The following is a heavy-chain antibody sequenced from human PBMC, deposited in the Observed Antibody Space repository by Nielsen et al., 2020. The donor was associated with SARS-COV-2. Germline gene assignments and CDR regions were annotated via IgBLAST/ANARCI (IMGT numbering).Heavy chain of an antibody. J-gene: IGHJ4*02. CDR3: ARDYYDSSGYYTITGVDYFDY. D-gene: IGHD3-22*01. Sequence: WVRQAPGQGLEWMGIINPSGGSTNYEQKFQGRVIMTRDTSTSTVYMNLSSLRFEDTAVYYCARDYYDSSGYYTITGVDYFDYWGQGTLVTVSS. V-gene: IGHV1-46*01. CDR2: INPSGGST.